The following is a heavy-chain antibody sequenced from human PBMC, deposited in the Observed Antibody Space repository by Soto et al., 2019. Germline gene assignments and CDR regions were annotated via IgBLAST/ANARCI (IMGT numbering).Heavy chain of an antibody. CDR2: INPATGAA. CDR3: SRGGGAGVAGSAAFDM. D-gene: IGHD6-19*01. CDR1: GYPVTAYY. V-gene: IGHV1-2*02. J-gene: IGHJ3*02. Sequence: QLHLVQSGAVVKKPGASVTVSCSASGYPVTAYYMHWVRQPPGRGLEWMGGINPATGAAKYAQTFQGRVTLTRETPTSTGFRELSGPTSEATADFYRSRGGGAGVAGSAAFDMWGQGTLVTVSS.